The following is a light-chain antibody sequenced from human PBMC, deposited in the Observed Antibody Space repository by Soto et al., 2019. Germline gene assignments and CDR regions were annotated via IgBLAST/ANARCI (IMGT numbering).Light chain of an antibody. Sequence: EIVLTQSPGTLSLSPGERATLSCRATQSVSNSYLAWYQQKPGQAPRLLIYVASSRATGIPDRFSGSGSGTDFTLTISRLEPEDFAVYYCQHYGRSPGTFGQWTKVEIK. V-gene: IGKV3-20*01. CDR3: QHYGRSPGT. J-gene: IGKJ1*01. CDR2: VAS. CDR1: QSVSNSY.